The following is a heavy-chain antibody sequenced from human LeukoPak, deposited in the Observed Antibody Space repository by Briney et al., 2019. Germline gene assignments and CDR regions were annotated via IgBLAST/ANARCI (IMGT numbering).Heavy chain of an antibody. CDR3: ARDSGGYDLTIQH. Sequence: GGSLRLSCAASGFTFSSYSMNWVRQAPGKGLEWVSYISSSSSTIYYADSVKGRFTISRDNAKNSLYLQMNSLRAEDTAVYYCARDSGGYDLTIQHWGQGTLVTVSS. D-gene: IGHD3-10*01. CDR1: GFTFSSYS. J-gene: IGHJ1*01. CDR2: ISSSSSTI. V-gene: IGHV3-48*01.